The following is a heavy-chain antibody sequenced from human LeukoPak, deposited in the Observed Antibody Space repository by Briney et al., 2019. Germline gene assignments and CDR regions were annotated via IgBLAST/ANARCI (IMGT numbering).Heavy chain of an antibody. CDR1: GYTFTGYY. V-gene: IGHV1-2*02. D-gene: IGHD1-26*01. Sequence: ASVKVSCKASGYTFTGYYMHWVRQTPGQGLEWMGWINPNSGGTNYAQKFQGRVTMTRDTSISTAYMELSRLRSDDMAVYYCARARGSYLSRMDVWGKGTTVTVSS. CDR3: ARARGSYLSRMDV. CDR2: INPNSGGT. J-gene: IGHJ6*04.